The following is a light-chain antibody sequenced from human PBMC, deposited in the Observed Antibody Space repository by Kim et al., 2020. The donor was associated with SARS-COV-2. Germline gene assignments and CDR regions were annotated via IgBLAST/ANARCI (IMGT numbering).Light chain of an antibody. CDR2: RNN. V-gene: IGLV10-54*04. Sequence: QPATLTCTGDNNNVGNQGAVWLHQHQGHPPKLLSYRNNNRPSGISERFSASRSGNTASLTITGLQPEDEADYYCSAWASSLSAWVFGGGTQLTVL. CDR1: NNNVGNQG. CDR3: SAWASSLSAWV. J-gene: IGLJ3*02.